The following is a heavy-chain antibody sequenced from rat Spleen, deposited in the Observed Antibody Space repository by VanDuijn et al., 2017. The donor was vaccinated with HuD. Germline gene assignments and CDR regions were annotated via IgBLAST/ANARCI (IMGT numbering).Heavy chain of an antibody. J-gene: IGHJ1*01. D-gene: IGHD1-1*01. CDR2: ISSDGGRN. CDR3: ARPDLSYWYFDF. V-gene: IGHV5-29*01. CDR1: GFTFSNYG. Sequence: EVQLVESDGGLVQPGRSLKLSCAASGFTFSNYGMAWVRQTPTKGLEWVASISSDGGRNFYRDSVKGRFTISRDNAKRTLFLQMDSLRSDDTATYYCARPDLSYWYFDFWGPGTMVTVSS.